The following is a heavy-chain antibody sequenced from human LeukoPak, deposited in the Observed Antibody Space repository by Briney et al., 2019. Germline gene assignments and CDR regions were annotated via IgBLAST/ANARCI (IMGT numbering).Heavy chain of an antibody. CDR2: ITPIFGTA. CDR3: ARDRRGGYNGGYYFDY. CDR1: GGTFSSYA. D-gene: IGHD5-24*01. J-gene: IGHJ4*02. Sequence: GASVKVSCKASGGTFSSYAISWVRQAPGQGLEWMGGITPIFGTANYAQKFQGRVTITTDESTSTAYMELSSLRSEDTAVYYCARDRRGGYNGGYYFDYWGQGTLVTVSS. V-gene: IGHV1-69*05.